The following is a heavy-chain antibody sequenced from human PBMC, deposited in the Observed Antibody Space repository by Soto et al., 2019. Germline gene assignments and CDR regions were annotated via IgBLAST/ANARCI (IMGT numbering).Heavy chain of an antibody. J-gene: IGHJ4*02. Sequence: QVQLVESGGGVVQPGRSLRLSCAASGFTFSSYGMHWVRQAPGKGLEWVAVISYDGSNKYYADSVKGRFTISRDNSKNTLYLQMNSLRAEDTAVYYCAKDPSSLGCSGGSCYSVVDYWGQGTLVTVSS. CDR1: GFTFSSYG. D-gene: IGHD2-15*01. V-gene: IGHV3-30*18. CDR3: AKDPSSLGCSGGSCYSVVDY. CDR2: ISYDGSNK.